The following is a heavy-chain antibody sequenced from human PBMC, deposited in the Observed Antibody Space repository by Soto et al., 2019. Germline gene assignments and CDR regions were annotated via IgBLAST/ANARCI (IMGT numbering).Heavy chain of an antibody. CDR2: IYSGGST. Sequence: EVQLVESGGGLIQPGGSLRLSCAASGFTVSSNYMSWVRQAPGKGLEWVSVIYSGGSTYYADSVKGRLTISRDNSKNTLYLQMNSLRAEDTAVYYCAGERRGYPTYYYYYGMDVWGQGTTVTVSS. CDR3: AGERRGYPTYYYYYGMDV. D-gene: IGHD5-12*01. CDR1: GFTVSSNY. J-gene: IGHJ6*02. V-gene: IGHV3-53*01.